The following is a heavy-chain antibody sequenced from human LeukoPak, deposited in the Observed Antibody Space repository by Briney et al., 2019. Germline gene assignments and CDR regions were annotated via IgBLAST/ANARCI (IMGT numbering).Heavy chain of an antibody. CDR2: INHSGST. V-gene: IGHV4-34*01. CDR3: ARGIAAAGLDY. CDR1: GGSFSGYY. J-gene: IGHJ4*02. Sequence: SETLSLTCAVYGGSFSGYYWSWIRQPPGKGLEWIGEINHSGSTNYNPSLKSRVTISVDTSKNQFSLKLSSVTAADAAVYYCARGIAAAGLDYWGQGTLVTVSS. D-gene: IGHD6-13*01.